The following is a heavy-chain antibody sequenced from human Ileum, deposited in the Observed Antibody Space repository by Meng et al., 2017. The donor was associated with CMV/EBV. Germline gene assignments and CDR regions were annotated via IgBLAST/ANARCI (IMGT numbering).Heavy chain of an antibody. Sequence: QLALQEGGPELLKPSETLSLTCAFYGGSFSGYYWSWIRQPPGKGLEWIGEINHSGSTNYNPSLKSRVTISVDTSKNQFFLKLSSVTAADTAVYYCARGVAGGPFDYWGQGTLVTVSS. CDR3: ARGVAGGPFDY. CDR1: GGSFSGYY. V-gene: IGHV4-34*01. CDR2: INHSGST. D-gene: IGHD2-15*01. J-gene: IGHJ4*02.